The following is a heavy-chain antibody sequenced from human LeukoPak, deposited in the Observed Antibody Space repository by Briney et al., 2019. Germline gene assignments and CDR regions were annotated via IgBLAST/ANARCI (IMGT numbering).Heavy chain of an antibody. J-gene: IGHJ4*02. CDR1: GFTFSSYS. D-gene: IGHD3-10*01. Sequence: TGGSLRLSCAASGFTFSSYSMNWVRQAPGKGLEWVSYISSSSSTIYYADSVKGRFTISRDNAKNSLYLQMNSLRAEDTAVYYCARVGWFGELLEALYYFDYWCQGTLVTVSS. V-gene: IGHV3-48*01. CDR3: ARVGWFGELLEALYYFDY. CDR2: ISSSSSTI.